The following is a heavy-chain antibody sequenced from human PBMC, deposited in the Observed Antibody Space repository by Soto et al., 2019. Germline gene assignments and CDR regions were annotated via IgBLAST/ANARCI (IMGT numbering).Heavy chain of an antibody. D-gene: IGHD1-1*01. CDR1: VVTCISDF. J-gene: IGHJ4*02. Sequence: VGSLILSCSSSVVTCISDFIDLFLQAAGKGLEWVAVISYDGSNKYYADSVKGRFTISRDNSKNTLYLQMNSLRAEDTAVYYCAKDMGRQHIYSSEYWGKG. V-gene: IGHV3-30*18. CDR3: AKDMGRQHIYSSEY. CDR2: ISYDGSNK.